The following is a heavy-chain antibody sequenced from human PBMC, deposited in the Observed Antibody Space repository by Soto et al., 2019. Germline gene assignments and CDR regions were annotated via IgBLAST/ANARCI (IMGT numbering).Heavy chain of an antibody. J-gene: IGHJ5*02. CDR3: ARHPSDFWFDP. V-gene: IGHV4-39*01. D-gene: IGHD2-21*02. CDR1: GGSISSSSYF. Sequence: SEILSLTCTVSGGSISSSSYFWGWIRQPPGKGLEWIGSIYYSGSTYYNPSLKSRVTVSVDTSKNQFSLKLSSVTAADTAVYYCARHPSDFWFDPWGQGTLVTVSS. CDR2: IYYSGST.